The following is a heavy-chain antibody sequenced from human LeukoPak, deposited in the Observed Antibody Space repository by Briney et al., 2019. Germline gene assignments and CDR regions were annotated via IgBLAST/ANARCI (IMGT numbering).Heavy chain of an antibody. Sequence: ASVKVPCKASGGTFSSYAISWVRQAPGQGLEWMGGIIPIFGTANYAQKFQGRVTITADESTSTAYMELSSLRSEDTAVYYCARERNRWFDPWGQGTLVTVSS. V-gene: IGHV1-69*13. CDR3: ARERNRWFDP. CDR2: IIPIFGTA. CDR1: GGTFSSYA. J-gene: IGHJ5*02.